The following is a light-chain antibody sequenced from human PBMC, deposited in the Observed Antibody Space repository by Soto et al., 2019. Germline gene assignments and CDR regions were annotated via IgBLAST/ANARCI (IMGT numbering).Light chain of an antibody. J-gene: IGKJ4*01. CDR3: QQYSTSPLT. V-gene: IGKV3-20*01. CDR1: QSIRSSH. Sequence: EIVLTQSPGTLSLSPGERATLSCRASQSIRSSHLAWYQQKPDQAPRLLIYGASSRATGIPDRFSGSGSGTDFTLTISSLEPEDFAVYHCQQYSTSPLTFGGGTKVEIK. CDR2: GAS.